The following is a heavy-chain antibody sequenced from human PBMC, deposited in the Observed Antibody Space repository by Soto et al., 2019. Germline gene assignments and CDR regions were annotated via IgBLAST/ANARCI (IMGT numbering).Heavy chain of an antibody. V-gene: IGHV1-8*01. D-gene: IGHD2-2*01. CDR1: GYTFTSYD. CDR2: MNPNSGNT. CDR3: ARSGCSSTSCYYGYYYYYYMDV. Sequence: QVQLVQSGAEVKKPGASVKVSCKASGYTFTSYDINWVRQATGQGLEWMGWMNPNSGNTGYAQKFQGRVTMTRHTSIRTAYMELSSLRSEDTAVYYCARSGCSSTSCYYGYYYYYYMDVWGKGTTVTVSS. J-gene: IGHJ6*03.